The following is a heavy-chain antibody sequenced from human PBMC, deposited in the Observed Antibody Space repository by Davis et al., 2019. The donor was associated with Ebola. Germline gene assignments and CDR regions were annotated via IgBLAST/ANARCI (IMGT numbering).Heavy chain of an antibody. J-gene: IGHJ6*02. D-gene: IGHD2-2*01. V-gene: IGHV5-10-1*01. CDR3: ARDVLVPATNYYYGMDV. CDR2: ILPIASYT. Sequence: SLSLSCHRSPYTLTSYCISCVRQLPGNGLEWMGSILPIASYTNYSPSFQGYVSISADKSISTAYLQSSSLKASDTAMYYCARDVLVPATNYYYGMDVWGQGTTVTVSS. CDR1: PYTLTSYC.